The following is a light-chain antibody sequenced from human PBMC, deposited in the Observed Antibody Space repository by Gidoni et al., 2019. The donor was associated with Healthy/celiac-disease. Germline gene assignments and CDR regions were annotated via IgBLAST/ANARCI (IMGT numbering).Light chain of an antibody. J-gene: IGKJ4*01. Sequence: DIVMTQSPLSLPVTPGEPASISCRSSQSLLHSNGYNYLDWYLQKPGQSTQLLIYLGTNRASGVPDRCSGSGSGKDFTLKISRVEAEDVGVYYCMQALQTPGLTFGGGTKVEIK. CDR3: MQALQTPGLT. V-gene: IGKV2-28*01. CDR1: QSLLHSNGYNY. CDR2: LGT.